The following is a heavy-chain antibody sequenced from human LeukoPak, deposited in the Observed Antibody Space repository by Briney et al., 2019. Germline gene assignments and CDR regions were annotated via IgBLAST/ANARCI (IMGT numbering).Heavy chain of an antibody. V-gene: IGHV4-59*01. CDR2: IYYSGGT. CDR1: GGSISSYY. Sequence: SETLSLTCTVSGGSISSYYWSWIRQPPGKGLEWIGYIYYSGGTNYNPSLKSQVTISVDTSKNQFSLKLSSVTAADTAVYYCAKGGDIEGFDYWGQGTLVTVSS. D-gene: IGHD3-9*01. CDR3: AKGGDIEGFDY. J-gene: IGHJ4*02.